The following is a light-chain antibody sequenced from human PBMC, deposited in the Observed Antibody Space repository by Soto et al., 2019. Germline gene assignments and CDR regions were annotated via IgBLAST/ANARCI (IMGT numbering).Light chain of an antibody. CDR3: QQYYNWPRT. CDR2: GPS. J-gene: IGKJ1*01. CDR1: QSVSSY. Sequence: IVMTQSPATLSVSPGERATLFCRASQSVSSYVAWYQQKPGQAPRLLIYGPSTRATGIPGRFSGSASGTEFTLTISSLRSEDFAVYFCQQYYNWPRTFGQGTKVDIK. V-gene: IGKV3-15*01.